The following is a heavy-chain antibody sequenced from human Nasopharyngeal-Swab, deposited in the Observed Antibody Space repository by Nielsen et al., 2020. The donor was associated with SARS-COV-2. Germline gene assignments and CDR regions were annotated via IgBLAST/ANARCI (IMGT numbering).Heavy chain of an antibody. J-gene: IGHJ4*02. CDR1: GFTFSSYW. V-gene: IGHV3-74*01. CDR2: INSDGSST. Sequence: GESLKISCAASGFTFSSYWMHWVRQAPGKGLVWVSRINSDGSSTSYADSVKGRFTISRDNSKNTLYLQMNSLRAEDTAVYYCAKQESGFDHFDYWGQGTLVTVSS. D-gene: IGHD3-9*01. CDR3: AKQESGFDHFDY.